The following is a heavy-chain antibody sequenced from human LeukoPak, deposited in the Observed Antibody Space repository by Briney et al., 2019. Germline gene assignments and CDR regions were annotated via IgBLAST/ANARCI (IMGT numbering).Heavy chain of an antibody. CDR3: ARVALKQLSPAAFDY. J-gene: IGHJ4*02. CDR1: GGSISSSSYY. Sequence: SETLSLTCTVSGGSISSSSYYWGWIRQPPGKGLEWIGSIYYSGSTYYNPSLKSRVTISVDTSKNQFSLKLSSVTAADTAVYYCARVALKQLSPAAFDYWGQGTLVTVSS. D-gene: IGHD6-6*01. V-gene: IGHV4-39*07. CDR2: IYYSGST.